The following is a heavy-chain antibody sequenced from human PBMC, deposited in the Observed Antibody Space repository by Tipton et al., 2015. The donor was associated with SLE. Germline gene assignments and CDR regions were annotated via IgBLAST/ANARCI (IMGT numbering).Heavy chain of an antibody. CDR2: INHSGST. Sequence: TLSLTCAVYGGSFSGYYWSWIRQPPGKGLEWIGEINHSGSTNYNPSLKSRVTISVDTSKNQFSLKLSSVTAADTAVYYCARHLMIVVDRTVGWFDPWGQGTLVTVSS. CDR1: GGSFSGYY. CDR3: ARHLMIVVDRTVGWFDP. J-gene: IGHJ5*02. D-gene: IGHD3-22*01. V-gene: IGHV4-34*01.